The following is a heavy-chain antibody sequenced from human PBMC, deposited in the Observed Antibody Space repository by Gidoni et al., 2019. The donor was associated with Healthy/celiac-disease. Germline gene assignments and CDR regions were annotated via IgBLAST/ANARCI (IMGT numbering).Heavy chain of an antibody. Sequence: QVQLQESGPGLVKPSQPLSLTCTVSGGSISSGSYYWSWIRQPAGKGLEWFGRIYTSGSTNYNPSLKSRVTISVDTSKNQFSLKLSSVTAADTAVYYCARDNDSSGYYFDYWGQGTLVTVSS. D-gene: IGHD3-22*01. CDR1: GGSISSGSYY. J-gene: IGHJ4*02. CDR3: ARDNDSSGYYFDY. V-gene: IGHV4-61*02. CDR2: IYTSGST.